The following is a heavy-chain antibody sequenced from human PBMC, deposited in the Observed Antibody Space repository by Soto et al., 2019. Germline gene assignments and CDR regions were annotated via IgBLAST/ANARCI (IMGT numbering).Heavy chain of an antibody. CDR3: ARDLHDYVSFRFDP. Sequence: WGSPRISCAASGYTFYSYGMHCVFQAPGKGLVWVSRINTDGSVTTYADSVKGRFTISRDNAKNSLYLQMNSLRAEDTAVYYCARDLHDYVSFRFDPWGQGTLVTVSS. CDR2: INTDGSVT. CDR1: GYTFYSYG. J-gene: IGHJ5*02. D-gene: IGHD3-16*01. V-gene: IGHV3-74*01.